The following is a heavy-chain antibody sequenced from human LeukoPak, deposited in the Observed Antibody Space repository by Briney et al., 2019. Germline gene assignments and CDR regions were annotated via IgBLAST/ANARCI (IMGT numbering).Heavy chain of an antibody. J-gene: IGHJ4*02. CDR1: GVSISSYY. CDR3: ARHYYGSGSYFDY. D-gene: IGHD3-10*01. Sequence: SETLSLTCTVSGVSISSYYWSWIRQPPGKGLEWIGYIYYSGSTNYNPSLKSRVTISVDTSKNQFSLKLSSVTAADTAVYYCARHYYGSGSYFDYWGQGTLVTVSS. CDR2: IYYSGST. V-gene: IGHV4-59*08.